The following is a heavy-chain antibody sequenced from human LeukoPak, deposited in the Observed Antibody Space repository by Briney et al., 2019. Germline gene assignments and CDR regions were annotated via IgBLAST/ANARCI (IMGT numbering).Heavy chain of an antibody. CDR3: ARDRNYGDYYVDY. D-gene: IGHD4-17*01. J-gene: IGHJ4*02. V-gene: IGHV3-30*04. Sequence: GRSLRLSCAASGFTFSSYAMHWARQAPGKGLEWVAVISYDGSNKYYADSVKGRFTISRDNSKNTLYLQMNSLRAEDTAVYYCARDRNYGDYYVDYWGQGTLVTVSS. CDR1: GFTFSSYA. CDR2: ISYDGSNK.